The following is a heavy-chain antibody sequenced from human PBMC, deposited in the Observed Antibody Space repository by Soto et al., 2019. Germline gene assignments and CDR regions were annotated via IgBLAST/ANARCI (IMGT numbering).Heavy chain of an antibody. CDR1: GGSISSYY. J-gene: IGHJ6*02. CDR3: ARYLRQWLVPDYYGMDV. D-gene: IGHD6-19*01. CDR2: IYYSGST. V-gene: IGHV4-59*01. Sequence: SETLSLTCTVSGGSISSYYWSWIRQPPGKGLEWIGYIYYSGSTNYNPSLKSRVTISVDTSKNQFSLKLSSVTAADTAVYYCARYLRQWLVPDYYGMDVWGQGTTVT.